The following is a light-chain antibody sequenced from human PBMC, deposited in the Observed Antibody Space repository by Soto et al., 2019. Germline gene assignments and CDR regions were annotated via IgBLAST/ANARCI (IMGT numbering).Light chain of an antibody. J-gene: IGLJ1*01. Sequence: QSALTQPASVSGSPGQSITISCTGTSSDVGDYNYVSWYQRRPGKAPKLIIYEVTNRPSGVSNRFSGSKSGNTASLTISGLQADDEADYYCSSFTSSSSVVFGTGTKLTVL. V-gene: IGLV2-14*01. CDR1: SSDVGDYNY. CDR3: SSFTSSSSVV. CDR2: EVT.